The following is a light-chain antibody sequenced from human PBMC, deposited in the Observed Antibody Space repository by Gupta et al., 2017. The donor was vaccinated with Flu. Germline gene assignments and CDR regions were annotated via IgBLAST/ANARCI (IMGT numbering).Light chain of an antibody. J-gene: IGLJ2*01. CDR3: QTWGTGHVV. V-gene: IGLV4-69*01. CDR2: LNSDGSH. Sequence: QLVLNQSPSASASLGASVKPTCTLSSGHSSYAIAWHQQQPEKGPRYLMKLNSDGSHSKGDGIPDRFSGSSSGAERYLTISSLQSEDEADYYCQTWGTGHVVFGGGTKLTVL. CDR1: SGHSSYA.